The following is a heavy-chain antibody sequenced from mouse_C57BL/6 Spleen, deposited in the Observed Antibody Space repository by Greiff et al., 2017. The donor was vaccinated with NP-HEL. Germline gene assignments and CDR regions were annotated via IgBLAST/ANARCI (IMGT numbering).Heavy chain of an antibody. V-gene: IGHV2-2*01. Sequence: QVQLKESGPGLVQPSQSLSITCTVSGFSLTSYGVHWVRQSPGKGLEWLGVIWSGGSTDYNAAFISRLGISKDNSKSPFFFKMNSLQADDTAIYYCASPYYYGSSGYFDVWGTGTTVTVSS. D-gene: IGHD1-1*01. CDR3: ASPYYYGSSGYFDV. CDR2: IWSGGST. CDR1: GFSLTSYG. J-gene: IGHJ1*03.